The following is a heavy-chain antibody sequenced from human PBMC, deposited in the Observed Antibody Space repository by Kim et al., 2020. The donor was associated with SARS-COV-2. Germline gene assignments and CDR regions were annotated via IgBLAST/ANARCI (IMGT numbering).Heavy chain of an antibody. V-gene: IGHV3-30*18. Sequence: GGSLRLSCAASRFTFSEHGMHWVRQAPGKGLEWVAYISSDGSKKYYGDSVKGRFTMSRDNSKNTVYLQMNSLRGEDTAVYYCAKDVWQFVPWTDGFDIRGQGTMVTVSS. D-gene: IGHD6-6*01. CDR3: AKDVWQFVPWTDGFDI. CDR2: ISSDGSKK. CDR1: RFTFSEHG. J-gene: IGHJ3*02.